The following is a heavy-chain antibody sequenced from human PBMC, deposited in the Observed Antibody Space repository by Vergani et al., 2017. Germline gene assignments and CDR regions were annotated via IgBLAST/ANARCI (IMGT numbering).Heavy chain of an antibody. CDR3: AREGRRVIAIHEWYFDL. CDR1: GGTFSSYA. V-gene: IGHV1-69*01. D-gene: IGHD2-21*01. CDR2: IIPIFGTA. Sequence: QVQLVQSGAEVKKPGSSVKVSCKASGGTFSSYAISWVRQAPGQGLEWMGGIIPIFGTANYAQKFQGRVTITADESTSTAYMELSSLRSEDTAVYYCAREGRRVIAIHEWYFDLWGRSTLVTVSS. J-gene: IGHJ2*01.